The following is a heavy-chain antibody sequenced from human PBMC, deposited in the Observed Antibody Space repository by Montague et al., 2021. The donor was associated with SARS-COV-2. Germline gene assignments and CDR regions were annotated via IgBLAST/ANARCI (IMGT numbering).Heavy chain of an antibody. V-gene: IGHV4-39*01. Sequence: SETLSLTCTVSGGSVSSSGYYWGWIRQPPGKGLEWIGSIYFSGSSYYNPSLKSRVSISVDTSKNQFSLRLTSVTSADTAVYYCARHSGGGLVVAAPNWFDPWGQGTLVTVSS. J-gene: IGHJ5*02. D-gene: IGHD2-15*01. CDR2: IYFSGSS. CDR1: GGSVSSSGYY. CDR3: ARHSGGGLVVAAPNWFDP.